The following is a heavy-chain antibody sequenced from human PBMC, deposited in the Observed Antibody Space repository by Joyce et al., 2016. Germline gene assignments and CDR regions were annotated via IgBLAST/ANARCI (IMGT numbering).Heavy chain of an antibody. CDR3: ASGVAGYCSSSTCPRPLDV. D-gene: IGHD2-2*01. V-gene: IGHV1-69*14. CDR1: GGSFGAQT. J-gene: IGHJ3*01. CDR2: IIPVFVTP. Sequence: QVHLVQSGAEVKMPGSSVKVSCTASGGSFGAQTFNWVQQTPGQGLEWMGGIIPVFVTPHYAQKFQGTVSITADTGTSTVFMEVRSLTSDDTAMYYCASGVAGYCSSSTCPRPLDVWGQGTMVIVS.